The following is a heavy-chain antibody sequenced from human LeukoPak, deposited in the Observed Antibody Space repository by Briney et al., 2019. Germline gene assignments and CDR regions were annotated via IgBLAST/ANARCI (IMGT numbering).Heavy chain of an antibody. CDR1: GGSFSGYC. J-gene: IGHJ6*03. Sequence: PSETLSLTCAVYGGSFSGYCWSWIRQPPGKGLEWIGEINHSGSTNNNPSLKSRVTISVDTSKNQFSLKLSSVTAADTAVYYCARVAARRVRRTYYMDVWGKGTTVTVSS. CDR2: INHSGST. CDR3: ARVAARRVRRTYYMDV. D-gene: IGHD6-6*01. V-gene: IGHV4-34*01.